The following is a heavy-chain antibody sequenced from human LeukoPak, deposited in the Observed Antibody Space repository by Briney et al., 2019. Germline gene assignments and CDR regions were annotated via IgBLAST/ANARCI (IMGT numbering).Heavy chain of an antibody. J-gene: IGHJ4*02. CDR1: GYTFTGYY. Sequence: ASVKVSCKASGYTFTGYYMHWVRQAPGQGLEWMGRINPNSGGTNYAQKFQGRVTMTRDTSISTAYMELTRLRSDDTAVYYCARCEVVVAAGAPHPLYPPTKPFDYWGQGTLVTVSS. D-gene: IGHD2-15*01. CDR3: ARCEVVVAAGAPHPLYPPTKPFDY. V-gene: IGHV1-2*06. CDR2: INPNSGGT.